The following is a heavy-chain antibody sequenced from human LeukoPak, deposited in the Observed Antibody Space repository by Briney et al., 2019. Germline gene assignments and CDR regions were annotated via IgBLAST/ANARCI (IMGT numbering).Heavy chain of an antibody. D-gene: IGHD1-14*01. J-gene: IGHJ3*02. CDR3: ARESNHRGDAFDI. V-gene: IGHV4-61*02. CDR1: GGFISSGSYY. Sequence: SETLSLTCTVSGGFISSGSYYWSWIRQPAGKGVERIGRIYTSGSTNYNPSLKSRVTISVDTSKNQFSLKLSSVTAADTAVYYCARESNHRGDAFDIWGQGTMVTVSS. CDR2: IYTSGST.